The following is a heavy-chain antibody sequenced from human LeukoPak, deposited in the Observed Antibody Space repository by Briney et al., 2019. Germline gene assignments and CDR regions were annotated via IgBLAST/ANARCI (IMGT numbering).Heavy chain of an antibody. CDR3: ARDGSGWYSEYFQH. D-gene: IGHD6-19*01. J-gene: IGHJ1*01. Sequence: SETLSLTCTVSGYSISSGYYWGWIRQPPGKGLEWIGSIYHSGSTYYNPSLKSRVTISVDTSKNQFSLKLSSVTAADTAVYYCARDGSGWYSEYFQHWGQGTLVTVSS. CDR2: IYHSGST. CDR1: GYSISSGYY. V-gene: IGHV4-38-2*02.